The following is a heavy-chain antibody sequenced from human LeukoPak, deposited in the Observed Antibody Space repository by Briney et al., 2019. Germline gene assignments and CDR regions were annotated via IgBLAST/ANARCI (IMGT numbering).Heavy chain of an antibody. CDR1: GFTFSSYA. CDR2: ISGSGGST. Sequence: PGGSLRLSCAASGFTFSSYAMSWVRRAPGKGLEWVTAISGSGGSTYYADSVKRRFTISRDNSKNTLYLQMNSLRAEDTAVYYCAKGYIVVVVAAPYDYWGQGTLVTVSS. CDR3: AKGYIVVVVAAPYDY. J-gene: IGHJ4*02. D-gene: IGHD2-15*01. V-gene: IGHV3-23*01.